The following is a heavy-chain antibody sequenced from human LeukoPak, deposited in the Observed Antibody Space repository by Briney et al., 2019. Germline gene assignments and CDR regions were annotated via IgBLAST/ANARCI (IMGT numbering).Heavy chain of an antibody. V-gene: IGHV3-23*01. CDR2: ISGSGAST. J-gene: IGHJ4*02. CDR3: AKDVGKWESLHFFDY. D-gene: IGHD1-26*01. CDR1: GFTLSTNA. Sequence: GGSLRLSCLTSGFTLSTNAMSWVRQAPGKGLEWISGISGSGASTYYADSVKGRFTISRDDSRNTLYLQMNSLRGDDTAVYYCAKDVGKWESLHFFDYWGQGTLVTAST.